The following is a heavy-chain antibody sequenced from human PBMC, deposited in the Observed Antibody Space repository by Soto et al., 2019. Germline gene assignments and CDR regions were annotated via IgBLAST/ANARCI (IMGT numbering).Heavy chain of an antibody. Sequence: EMQLVESGKTLVQPGGSLRLSCAASGFTFSDYNMNWVRQAPGKGLEWVSSISRSSDTIYYADSVKGRFTISRDNAKNSLYLQMHSLRAEDTAVYYCARAIGYSGYAASLFDLDYWGQGTLVTVSS. D-gene: IGHD5-12*01. CDR1: GFTFSDYN. CDR3: ARAIGYSGYAASLFDLDY. CDR2: ISRSSDTI. V-gene: IGHV3-48*01. J-gene: IGHJ4*02.